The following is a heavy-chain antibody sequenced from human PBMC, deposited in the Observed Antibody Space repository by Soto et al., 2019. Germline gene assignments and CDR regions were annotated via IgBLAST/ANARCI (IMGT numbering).Heavy chain of an antibody. V-gene: IGHV3-48*03. D-gene: IGHD3-10*01. Sequence: PGVSLRLSCAASGFTFSNYDINWVRQAPGKGPEWISHISSSGGIIWYADSVKGRFAISRENAETPLYLQMNCLRGEDRAVYYCAREGSVSSSDYYAYYYGMVVGGQGATVTVSS. CDR3: AREGSVSSSDYYAYYYGMVV. CDR2: ISSSGGII. J-gene: IGHJ6*02. CDR1: GFTFSNYD.